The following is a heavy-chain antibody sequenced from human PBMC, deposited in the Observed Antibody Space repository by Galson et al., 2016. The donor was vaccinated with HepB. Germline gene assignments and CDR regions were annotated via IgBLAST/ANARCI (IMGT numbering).Heavy chain of an antibody. CDR2: IYHTGTT. D-gene: IGHD3-22*01. Sequence: SETLSLTCNVSGDSISAFYWTWLRQSPGKSLQWLGYIYHTGTTVYNPSLNSRVTISLGPSENPFSLSLLSVTAADTAVYFCAREWSSGLFFDSWGQGALVTVSS. CDR3: AREWSSGLFFDS. V-gene: IGHV4-59*01. CDR1: GDSISAFY. J-gene: IGHJ4*02.